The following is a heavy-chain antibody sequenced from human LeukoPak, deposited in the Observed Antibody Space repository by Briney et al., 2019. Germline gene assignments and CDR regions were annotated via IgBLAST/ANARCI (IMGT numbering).Heavy chain of an antibody. CDR2: IIPIFGTA. D-gene: IGHD3-10*01. CDR1: GGTFSSYA. V-gene: IGHV1-69*13. Sequence: SVKVSCKATGGTFSSYAISWVRQAPGQGLEWMGGIIPIFGTANYAQKFQGRVTITADESTSTAYMELSSLRSEDTAVYYCASTAAWRKEYYFDYWGQGTLVTVSS. CDR3: ASTAAWRKEYYFDY. J-gene: IGHJ4*02.